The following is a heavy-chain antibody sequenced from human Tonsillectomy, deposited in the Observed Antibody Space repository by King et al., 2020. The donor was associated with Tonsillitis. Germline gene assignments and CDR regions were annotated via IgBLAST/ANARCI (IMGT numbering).Heavy chain of an antibody. Sequence: QLQLQESGPGLVKPSETLSLTCTVSGGSISSSSYYWGWIRQPPGKGLEWIGSIYYSGSTYYNPSLKSRVTISVDTSKNQFSLKLSSVTAADTAVYYCARPRRMAGRRSDAFDIWGQGTMVTVSS. CDR3: ARPRRMAGRRSDAFDI. V-gene: IGHV4-39*01. J-gene: IGHJ3*02. D-gene: IGHD5-24*01. CDR1: GGSISSSSYY. CDR2: IYYSGST.